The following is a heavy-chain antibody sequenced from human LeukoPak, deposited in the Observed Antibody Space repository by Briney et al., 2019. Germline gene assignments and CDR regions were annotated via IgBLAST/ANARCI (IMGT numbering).Heavy chain of an antibody. Sequence: ASVKVSCTASGGTFSSYAISWVRQAPGQGLEWMGGIIPIFGTANYAQKFQGRVTITADESTSTAYMELSSLRSEDTAVYYCARGIAGTLDYFDYWGQGTLVTVSS. J-gene: IGHJ4*02. V-gene: IGHV1-69*13. CDR3: ARGIAGTLDYFDY. D-gene: IGHD6-13*01. CDR1: GGTFSSYA. CDR2: IIPIFGTA.